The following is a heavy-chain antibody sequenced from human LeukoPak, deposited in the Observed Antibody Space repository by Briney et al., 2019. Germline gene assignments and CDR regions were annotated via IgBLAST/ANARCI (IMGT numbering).Heavy chain of an antibody. D-gene: IGHD4-17*01. CDR1: GYTFTGYY. V-gene: IGHV1-2*06. Sequence: ASVKVSCKASGYTFTGYYMHWVRQAPGQGLEWMGRINPNSGGTNYAQKFQGRVTMTTDTSTSTAYMELRSLRSDDTAVYYCARDYGDYYGMDVWGQGTTVTVSS. CDR3: ARDYGDYYGMDV. CDR2: INPNSGGT. J-gene: IGHJ6*02.